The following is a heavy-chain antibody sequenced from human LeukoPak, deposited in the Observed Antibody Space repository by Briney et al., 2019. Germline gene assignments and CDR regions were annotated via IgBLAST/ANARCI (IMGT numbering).Heavy chain of an antibody. CDR1: GGSISNYY. J-gene: IGHJ4*02. D-gene: IGHD1-26*01. CDR3: ARERSGSHPPYYFDY. CDR2: IYYSGST. V-gene: IGHV4-59*01. Sequence: SETLSLTCTVSGGSISNYYWGWIRQPPGKGLEWIGYIYYSGSTNYNPSLKSRVTISVDTSKDQFSLKLSSVTAADTAVYYCARERSGSHPPYYFDYWGQGALVTVSS.